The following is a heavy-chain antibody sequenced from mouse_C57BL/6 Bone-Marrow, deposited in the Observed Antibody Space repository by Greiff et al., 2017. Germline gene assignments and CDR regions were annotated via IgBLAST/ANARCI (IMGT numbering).Heavy chain of an antibody. CDR3: ARWVHYFDY. V-gene: IGHV1-55*01. Sequence: VQLQQPGAELVKPGASVKMSCKASGYTFTSYWITWVKQRPGQGLEWIGDIYPGSGSTNYNEKFKSKATLTVATASSTAYMQLSSLTSEDSAVYYYARWVHYFDYWGQGTTLTVSS. CDR1: GYTFTSYW. CDR2: IYPGSGST. J-gene: IGHJ2*01.